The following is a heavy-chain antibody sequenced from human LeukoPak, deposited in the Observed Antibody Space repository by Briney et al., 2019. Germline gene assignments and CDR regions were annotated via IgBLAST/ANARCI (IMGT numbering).Heavy chain of an antibody. D-gene: IGHD2/OR15-2a*01. CDR3: TSFFETN. Sequence: GGSLRLSCAASRFIFTNYWIHWVRQAPGKGLVWVSHVNNDGSATSYADSVKGRFTISRDSAKNTVYLHMNSLRVEDTAVYYCTSFFETNWGQGTLVTVSS. CDR1: RFIFTNYW. J-gene: IGHJ4*02. V-gene: IGHV3-74*01. CDR2: VNNDGSAT.